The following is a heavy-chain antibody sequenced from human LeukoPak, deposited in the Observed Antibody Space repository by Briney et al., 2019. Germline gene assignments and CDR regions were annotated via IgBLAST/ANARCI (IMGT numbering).Heavy chain of an antibody. Sequence: PGGSLRPSCAASGFAFSNFDMSWVRQAPGKGLEWVSAISGSGESTFYAESVKGRFTISRDNSKNTLYLQMNGLRGEDTAIYYCAKRGSYLGGFDYWGQGTLLTVPS. CDR3: AKRGSYLGGFDY. CDR2: ISGSGEST. V-gene: IGHV3-23*01. J-gene: IGHJ4*02. CDR1: GFAFSNFD. D-gene: IGHD3-10*01.